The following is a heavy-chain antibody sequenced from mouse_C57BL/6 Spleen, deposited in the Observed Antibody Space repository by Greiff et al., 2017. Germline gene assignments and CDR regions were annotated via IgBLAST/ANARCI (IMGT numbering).Heavy chain of an antibody. D-gene: IGHD2-3*01. CDR2: ISYDGSN. V-gene: IGHV3-6*01. Sequence: VQLKESGPGLVKPSQSLSLTCSVTGYSITSGYYWNWIRQFPGNKLEWMGYISYDGSNNYNPSLKNRISITRDTSKNQFFLKLNSVTTEDTATYYCARIGGGDGYPFDYWGQGTTLTVSS. CDR3: ARIGGGDGYPFDY. CDR1: GYSITSGYY. J-gene: IGHJ2*01.